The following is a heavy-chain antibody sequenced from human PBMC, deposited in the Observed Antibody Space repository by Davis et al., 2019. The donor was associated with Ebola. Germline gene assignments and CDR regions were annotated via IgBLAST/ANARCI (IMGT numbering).Heavy chain of an antibody. V-gene: IGHV3-23*01. J-gene: IGHJ4*02. Sequence: GESLKISCEASGFTSSSYAMSWVRLSPGRGLEWVSGLTGSSGSNTYYADSVKGRFIISRDRSKNTLNLQMNSLRAEDTAIYYCAKDRKLFNWNTAFDFDYWGQGTLVTVSS. CDR1: GFTSSSYA. CDR3: AKDRKLFNWNTAFDFDY. CDR2: LTGSSGSNT. D-gene: IGHD1/OR15-1a*01.